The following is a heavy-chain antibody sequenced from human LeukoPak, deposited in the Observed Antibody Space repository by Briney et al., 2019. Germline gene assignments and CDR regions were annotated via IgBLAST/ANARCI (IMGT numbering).Heavy chain of an antibody. D-gene: IGHD3-22*01. CDR3: VRYLSSGLDL. V-gene: IGHV4-59*13. CDR1: GCSITNFY. Sequence: SETLSLTCTVSGCSITNFYWGWIRQPPGRGLEWIGYILCTGITSYNPSLKSRVTMSVDTSIHQFSLTLSSVTAADTATFYCVRYLSSGLDLWGQGTPVTVSS. J-gene: IGHJ5*02. CDR2: ILCTGIT.